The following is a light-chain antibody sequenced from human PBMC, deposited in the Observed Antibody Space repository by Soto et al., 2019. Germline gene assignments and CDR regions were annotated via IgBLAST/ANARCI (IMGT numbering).Light chain of an antibody. V-gene: IGKV1-5*01. CDR2: DAT. CDR1: QTISSW. Sequence: DIQMTQSPSTLSASVGARVTITCRASQTISSWLAWYQQRPGKAPKLLIYDATTLESGVPSRFSGSGSGTEFTLTISSLQPDDFATYYCQQYESNWTFGQGTKVEVK. CDR3: QQYESNWT. J-gene: IGKJ1*01.